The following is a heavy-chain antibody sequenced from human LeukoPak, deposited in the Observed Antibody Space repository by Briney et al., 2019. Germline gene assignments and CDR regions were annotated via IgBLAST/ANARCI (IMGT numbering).Heavy chain of an antibody. CDR2: ISSSGSTI. CDR3: ARAGEFLWFGPSNWIDP. D-gene: IGHD3-10*01. Sequence: GGSLRLSCAASGFTFSDYYMSWIRQAPGKGLEWVSYISSSGSTIYYADSVKGRFTISRDNAKNSLYLQMNSLRAEDTAVFYCARAGEFLWFGPSNWIDPWGQGTLVTVSS. CDR1: GFTFSDYY. V-gene: IGHV3-11*04. J-gene: IGHJ5*02.